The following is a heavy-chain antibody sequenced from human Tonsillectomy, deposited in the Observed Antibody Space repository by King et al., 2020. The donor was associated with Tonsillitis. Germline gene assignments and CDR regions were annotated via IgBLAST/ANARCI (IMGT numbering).Heavy chain of an antibody. CDR1: GYSFTDYW. CDR2: IYPGDSDT. CDR3: ARHEKYYYDSSGYMDV. V-gene: IGHV5-51*01. J-gene: IGHJ6*03. D-gene: IGHD3-22*01. Sequence: VQLVESGAEVKMPGESLKISCKGSGYSFTDYWIGWVRQVPGKGLEWMGIIYPGDSDTRYSPSFQGQVTISADKSISTAYLQWRSLKASDTAMYYCARHEKYYYDSSGYMDVWGKGTTVTVSS.